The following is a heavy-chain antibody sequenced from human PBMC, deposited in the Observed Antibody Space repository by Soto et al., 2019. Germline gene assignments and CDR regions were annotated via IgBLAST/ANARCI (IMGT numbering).Heavy chain of an antibody. V-gene: IGHV3-48*01. Sequence: GGSLRLSCAASGFTFSSYSMNWVRQAPGKGLEWVSYISSSSSTIYYADSVKGRFTISRDNAKNSLYLQMNSLRAEDTAVYYCARASALATRYYYYYMDVWGKGTTVTVSS. J-gene: IGHJ6*03. CDR1: GFTFSSYS. CDR3: ARASALATRYYYYYMDV. CDR2: ISSSSSTI.